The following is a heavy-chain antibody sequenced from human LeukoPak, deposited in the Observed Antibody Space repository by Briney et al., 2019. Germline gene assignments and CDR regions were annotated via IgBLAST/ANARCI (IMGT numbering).Heavy chain of an antibody. J-gene: IGHJ6*02. Sequence: ASVKVSCKASGCTFTSYDINWVRQATGQGLEWMGWMKPNSGYTGYAQRFQGRVTMTRNASISTAYMELSSLRSEDTAVYYCARVNHGMGVWGQGTTVTVSS. CDR3: ARVNHGMGV. V-gene: IGHV1-8*01. CDR1: GCTFTSYD. CDR2: MKPNSGYT.